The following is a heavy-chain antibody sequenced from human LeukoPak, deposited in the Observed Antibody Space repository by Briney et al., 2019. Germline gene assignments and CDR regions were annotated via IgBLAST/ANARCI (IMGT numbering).Heavy chain of an antibody. J-gene: IGHJ4*02. CDR1: GGSIRSSSYY. D-gene: IGHD4/OR15-4a*01. CDR3: ARQRWGDYGRVDY. V-gene: IGHV4-39*01. Sequence: SETLSLTCTVPGGSIRSSSYYWGWIRQPPGKGLEWIGSIYYSGSTHYNPSLKSRVTISVDTSKNQFSLNLNSVTAADTAVYYCARQRWGDYGRVDYWGQGTLVTVSS. CDR2: IYYSGST.